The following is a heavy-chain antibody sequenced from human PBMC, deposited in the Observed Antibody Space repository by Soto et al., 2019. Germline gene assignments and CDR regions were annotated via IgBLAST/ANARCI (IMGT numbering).Heavy chain of an antibody. V-gene: IGHV2-5*02. CDR1: GFPLTPCGGG. CDR3: ADRRLWSGHGY. D-gene: IGHD3-3*01. J-gene: IGHJ4*02. CDR2: IYWDDNK. Sequence: ESGPTLVNPKQTLTLACSFSGFPLTPCGGGVGWIRQPPGKALEWLAVIYWDDNKHYSPSLESRLTITKDTSKNQVVLTMTNMDRVETATYYCADRRLWSGHGYWGQGTLVTVSS.